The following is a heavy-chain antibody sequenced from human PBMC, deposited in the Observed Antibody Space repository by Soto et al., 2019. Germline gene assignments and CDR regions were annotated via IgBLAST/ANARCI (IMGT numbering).Heavy chain of an antibody. CDR1: GYTFTSYD. J-gene: IGHJ6*02. D-gene: IGHD3-10*01. CDR3: ARVPYYYVSGRPRCMDV. CDR2: MNPNSGNT. V-gene: IGHV1-8*01. Sequence: ASVKVSCKASGYTFTSYDINWVRQATGQGLEWMGWMNPNSGNTGYAQKFQGRVTMTRNTSISTAYMELSSLRSEDTAVYYCARVPYYYVSGRPRCMDVWGQGXTVTV.